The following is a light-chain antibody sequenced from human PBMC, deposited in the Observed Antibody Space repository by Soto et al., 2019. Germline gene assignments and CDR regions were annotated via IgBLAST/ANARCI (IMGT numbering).Light chain of an antibody. Sequence: QSALTQPASVSGSPGQSITISCTGTSRDVGDYNLVSWYQQHPGKVPIFIIFEFNKRPSGVSDRFSGSKSGNTASLTISGLQAEDEAEYYCCSYAGSSIWVFGGGTKVTVL. CDR3: CSYAGSSIWV. CDR2: EFN. V-gene: IGLV2-23*02. CDR1: SRDVGDYNL. J-gene: IGLJ2*01.